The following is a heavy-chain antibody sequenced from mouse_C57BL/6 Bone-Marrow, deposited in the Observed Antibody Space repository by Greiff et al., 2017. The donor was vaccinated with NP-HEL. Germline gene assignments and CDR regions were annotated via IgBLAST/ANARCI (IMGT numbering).Heavy chain of an antibody. Sequence: VQLQQPGAELVKPGASVKMSCKASGYTFTSYWITWVKQRPGQGLEWIGDIYPGSGSTNYNEKFKSKATLTVDTSSSTAYMQLSSLTSEDSAVYYCARRGGYGSSFYYFDYWGQGTTLTVSS. D-gene: IGHD1-1*01. J-gene: IGHJ2*01. V-gene: IGHV1-55*01. CDR1: GYTFTSYW. CDR3: ARRGGYGSSFYYFDY. CDR2: IYPGSGST.